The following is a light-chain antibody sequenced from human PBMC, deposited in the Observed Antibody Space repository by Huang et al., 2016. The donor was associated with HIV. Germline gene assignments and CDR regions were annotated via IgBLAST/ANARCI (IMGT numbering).Light chain of an antibody. CDR2: GAS. CDR3: QQYDKWPPFT. CDR1: ESVDNN. V-gene: IGKV3-15*01. Sequence: EVVMTQFPATLSVSPGERATLSCRASESVDNNLAWYQQRPGQAPRLLIYGASTRATDVAARFSGGGSGTDFTLTIHNLQSEDSAVYYCQQYDKWPPFTFGQGTNVEIK. J-gene: IGKJ2*01.